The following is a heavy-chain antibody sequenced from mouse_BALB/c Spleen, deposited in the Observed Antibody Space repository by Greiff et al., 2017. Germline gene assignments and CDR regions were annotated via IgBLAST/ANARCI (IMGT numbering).Heavy chain of an antibody. J-gene: IGHJ3*01. Sequence: EVQLVESGGGLVKPGGSLKLSCAASGFTFSSYTMSWVRQTPEKRLEWVATISSGGSSTYYPDSVKGRFTISRDNAKNTLYLQMSSLKSEDTAMYYCTRDAMSTTGFAYWGQGTLVTVSA. V-gene: IGHV5-6-4*01. D-gene: IGHD2-4*01. CDR3: TRDAMSTTGFAY. CDR2: ISSGGSST. CDR1: GFTFSSYT.